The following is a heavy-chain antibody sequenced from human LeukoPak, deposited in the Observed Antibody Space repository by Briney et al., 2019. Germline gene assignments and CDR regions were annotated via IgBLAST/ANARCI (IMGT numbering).Heavy chain of an antibody. J-gene: IGHJ5*02. CDR2: IYYSGST. Sequence: PSETLSLACTVSGGSVSSGSYYWSWIRQPPGKGLEWIGYIYYSGSTNYNPSLKSRVTISVDTSKNQFSLKLSSVTAADTAVYYCARVIQQLGLYNWFDPWGQGTLVTVSS. CDR3: ARVIQQLGLYNWFDP. CDR1: GGSVSSGSYY. V-gene: IGHV4-61*01. D-gene: IGHD6-13*01.